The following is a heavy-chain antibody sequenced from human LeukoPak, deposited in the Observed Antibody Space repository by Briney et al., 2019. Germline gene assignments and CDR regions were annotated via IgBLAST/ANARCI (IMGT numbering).Heavy chain of an antibody. D-gene: IGHD2-8*01. J-gene: IGHJ4*02. CDR3: VNETY. Sequence: GGSLRLSCAASGNYCMHWVRQVPGKGLVWVSHINSDGSWTSYADSVKGRFTISKDNAKNTVYLQMNSLRAEDTAVYYCVNETYWGRGTLVTVSS. CDR2: INSDGSWT. CDR1: GNYC. V-gene: IGHV3-74*01.